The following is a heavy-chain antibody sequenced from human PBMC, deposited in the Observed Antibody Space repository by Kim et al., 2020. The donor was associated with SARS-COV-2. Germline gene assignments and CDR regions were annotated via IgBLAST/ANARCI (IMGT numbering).Heavy chain of an antibody. CDR2: INRPARTI. Sequence: GGSLRLSCAASGFTFSTYEMNWVRQAPGKGLEWVSYINRPARTIFYADSVKGRFTISRDNAKNSLYLQMNSLRADDTAVYYCARERSDRAFDIWGQGTVVTVPS. CDR3: ARERSDRAFDI. CDR1: GFTFSTYE. D-gene: IGHD3-22*01. V-gene: IGHV3-48*03. J-gene: IGHJ3*02.